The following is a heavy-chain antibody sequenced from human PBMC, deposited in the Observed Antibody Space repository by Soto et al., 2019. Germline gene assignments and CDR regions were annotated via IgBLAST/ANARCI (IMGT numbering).Heavy chain of an antibody. V-gene: IGHV4-34*01. Sequence: QVQLQQWGAGLLKPSETLSLTCAVYGGSLSGSYWSWIRQPPGKGLEWIGEIHHSGNTIYNPSLKXRVTISVDTSENQFSLKLSSVTAADTAVYYCARHGGYYFDYWGQETLVTVSS. CDR1: GGSLSGSY. J-gene: IGHJ4*02. CDR3: ARHGGYYFDY. CDR2: IHHSGNT. D-gene: IGHD3-16*01.